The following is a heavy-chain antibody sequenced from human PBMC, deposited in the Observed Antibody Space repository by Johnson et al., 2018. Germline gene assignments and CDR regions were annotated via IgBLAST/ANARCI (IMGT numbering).Heavy chain of an antibody. V-gene: IGHV4-30-4*01. CDR2: IYYTGST. CDR1: GGSIRSGRYY. J-gene: IGHJ1*01. D-gene: IGHD4-17*01. CDR3: ASYRGDYAEYFPN. Sequence: QVQLREAGPSLVEPSQTLSLTCSVSGGSIRSGRYYWSWLRQPPGKGPEWIGYIYYTGSTYYNPSLKSRVTISLDKSKNLFSLKLNSVTAADTAVYFCASYRGDYAEYFPNWGQGTLVTVSS.